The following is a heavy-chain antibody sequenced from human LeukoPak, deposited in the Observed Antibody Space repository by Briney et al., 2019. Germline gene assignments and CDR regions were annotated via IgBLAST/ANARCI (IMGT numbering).Heavy chain of an antibody. CDR1: GYTFTRYG. V-gene: IGHV1-18*01. CDR2: ISANNGDT. J-gene: IGHJ4*02. D-gene: IGHD2-15*01. Sequence: ASVKVSCKASGYTFTRYGISWVRQAPGQGREWMGWISANNGDTNSAQKFQDRVTMTTDTSTSTAYMELRSLRSDDTAVYYCARDFFHGHCAGLSCFLLDYWGQGSLVTVSS. CDR3: ARDFFHGHCAGLSCFLLDY.